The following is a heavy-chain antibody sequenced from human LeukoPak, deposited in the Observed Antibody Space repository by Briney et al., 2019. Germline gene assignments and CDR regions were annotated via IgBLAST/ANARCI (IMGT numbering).Heavy chain of an antibody. Sequence: GGSLRLSCAASGFTFSSYVLHWVRQAPGKGLEWVAVIWDDGSNKYYADSVKGRFTISRDNSKNTLYLQMNSLRAEDTAVYYFAGDSSTSLRRFDPWGQGTLFTVSS. J-gene: IGHJ5*02. V-gene: IGHV3-33*01. CDR3: AGDSSTSLRRFDP. D-gene: IGHD2-2*01. CDR1: GFTFSSYV. CDR2: IWDDGSNK.